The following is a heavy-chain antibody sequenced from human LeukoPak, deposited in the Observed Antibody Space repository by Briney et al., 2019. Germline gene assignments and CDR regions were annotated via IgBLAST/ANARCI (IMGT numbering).Heavy chain of an antibody. CDR3: ASDPVPSYYDKSGYYFDY. V-gene: IGHV4-39*07. D-gene: IGHD3-22*01. CDR2: ISYSGNT. CDR1: GGSISSSHYH. J-gene: IGHJ4*02. Sequence: PSETLSLTCSVSGGSISSSHYHWAWIRQTPGKGLEWHGRISYSGNTYYIPFLKSRVTISVDTSKNHFSLKVTSVTAADTAVYYCASDPVPSYYDKSGYYFDYWGQGIPVTVYS.